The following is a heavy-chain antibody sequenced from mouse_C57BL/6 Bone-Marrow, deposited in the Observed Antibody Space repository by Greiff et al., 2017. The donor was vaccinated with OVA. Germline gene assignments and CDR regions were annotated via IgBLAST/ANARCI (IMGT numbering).Heavy chain of an antibody. Sequence: QVQLQQSGAELARPGASVKLSCKASGYTFTSYGISWVKQRTGQGLEWIGEIYPRSGNTYYNEKFKGKATLTADKSSSTAYMELRSLTSEDSAVYFCADYYGSRDWYFDVWGTGTTVTVSS. J-gene: IGHJ1*03. V-gene: IGHV1-81*01. CDR3: ADYYGSRDWYFDV. D-gene: IGHD1-1*01. CDR2: IYPRSGNT. CDR1: GYTFTSYG.